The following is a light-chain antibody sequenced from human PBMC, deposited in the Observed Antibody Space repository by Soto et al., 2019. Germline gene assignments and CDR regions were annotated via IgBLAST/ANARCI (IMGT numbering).Light chain of an antibody. CDR2: DVS. CDR3: CSDAGSLV. CDR1: SSDVGGYNY. Sequence: QSVLTQPRSVSGSPGQSVTISCTGTSSDVGGYNYVSWYQQHPGKAPKLMIYDVSKRPSGVPDRFSGSKSGNTASLTISGLQAEEEANYYCCSDAGSLVFGGGTKLTVL. J-gene: IGLJ2*01. V-gene: IGLV2-11*01.